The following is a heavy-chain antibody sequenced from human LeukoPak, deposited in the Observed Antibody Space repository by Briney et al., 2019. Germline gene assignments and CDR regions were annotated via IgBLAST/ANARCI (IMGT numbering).Heavy chain of an antibody. V-gene: IGHV1-2*02. Sequence: ASVKVSCTASGYTFTGYYMHWVRQAPGQGLEWMGWINPNSGGTNYAQKFQGRVTMTRDTSISTAYMELSRLRSDDTAVYYCARDSGIVVVITDAFDIWGQGTMVTVSS. J-gene: IGHJ3*02. D-gene: IGHD3-22*01. CDR2: INPNSGGT. CDR1: GYTFTGYY. CDR3: ARDSGIVVVITDAFDI.